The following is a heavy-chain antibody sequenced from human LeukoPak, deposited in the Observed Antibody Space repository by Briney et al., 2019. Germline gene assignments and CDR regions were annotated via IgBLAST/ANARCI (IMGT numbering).Heavy chain of an antibody. Sequence: PGGSLRLSCAASGFTFSSYGMHWVRQAPGKGLEWVAFIWYDGSNKYYADSVKGRFTISRDNSKNALYLQMNSLRAEDTAVYYCAKTGSNWYFDYWGQGTLVTVSS. CDR3: AKTGSNWYFDY. D-gene: IGHD4-11*01. CDR1: GFTFSSYG. V-gene: IGHV3-30*02. J-gene: IGHJ4*02. CDR2: IWYDGSNK.